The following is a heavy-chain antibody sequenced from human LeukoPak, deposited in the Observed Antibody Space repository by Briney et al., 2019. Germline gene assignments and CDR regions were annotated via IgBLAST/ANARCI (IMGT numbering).Heavy chain of an antibody. V-gene: IGHV4-59*01. D-gene: IGHD3-10*01. CDR3: ARTTMVRGTYYMDV. J-gene: IGHJ6*03. Sequence: SETLSLTCTVSGGSISSYYWSWIRQPPGKGLEWVGYIYYSGYTNYNPSLKSRVTISVDTSKNQFSLKLSSVTAADTAVYYCARTTMVRGTYYMDVWGKGTTVTISS. CDR1: GGSISSYY. CDR2: IYYSGYT.